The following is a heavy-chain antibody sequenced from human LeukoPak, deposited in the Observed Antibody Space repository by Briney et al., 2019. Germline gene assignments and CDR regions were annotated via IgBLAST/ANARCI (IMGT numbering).Heavy chain of an antibody. Sequence: GKSLRLSCTATGFNFASYAMYWVRQAPGRGLEWVASISYDGRDKYYVNSVKGRFFISKDSSMTTLFLDMNSLRPEDTALYHCVRDLYSRSPYFDVWGQGTLVTVSS. D-gene: IGHD2-21*01. V-gene: IGHV3-30*03. CDR3: VRDLYSRSPYFDV. CDR2: ISYDGRDK. CDR1: GFNFASYA. J-gene: IGHJ4*02.